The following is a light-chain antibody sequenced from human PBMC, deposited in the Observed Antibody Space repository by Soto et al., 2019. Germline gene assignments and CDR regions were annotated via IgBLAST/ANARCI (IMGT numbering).Light chain of an antibody. Sequence: QSVLTQPPSAAVSPGQSVTISCTGTSTDVGGYNYVSWYQQLPGTAPKLLIYRNNQRPSGVPDRFSGSKSGTSASLAISGLRSDDEADYFCATWDDSLNGFYVFGTGTKVTVL. CDR3: ATWDDSLNGFYV. CDR1: STDVGGYNY. V-gene: IGLV1-47*01. J-gene: IGLJ1*01. CDR2: RNN.